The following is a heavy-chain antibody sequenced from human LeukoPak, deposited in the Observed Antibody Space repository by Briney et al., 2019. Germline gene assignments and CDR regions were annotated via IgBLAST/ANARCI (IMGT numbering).Heavy chain of an antibody. CDR3: ARDRGYEYVWGSYRYTIPNNWFDP. CDR2: ISGSGGST. J-gene: IGHJ5*02. CDR1: GFTFSSYA. D-gene: IGHD3-16*02. V-gene: IGHV3-23*01. Sequence: GGSLRLSCAASGFTFSSYAMSWVRQAPGKGLEWVSAISGSGGSTYYADSVKGRFTISRDNSKNTLYLQMNSLRAEDTAVYYCARDRGYEYVWGSYRYTIPNNWFDPWGQGTLVTVSS.